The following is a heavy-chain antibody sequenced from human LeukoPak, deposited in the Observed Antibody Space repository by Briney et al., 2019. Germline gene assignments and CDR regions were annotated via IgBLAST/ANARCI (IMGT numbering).Heavy chain of an antibody. Sequence: GESLKISCKAFGYIFTKYSIGWVRQMPGKGLEWMGVIYPSSSGSRYSPSFQGQVTISADKSITTAYLQWSSLKASDTAMYYCARRDGEYFFDFWGQGTLVTVSP. D-gene: IGHD4-17*01. V-gene: IGHV5-51*01. CDR1: GYIFTKYS. J-gene: IGHJ4*02. CDR2: IYPSSSGS. CDR3: ARRDGEYFFDF.